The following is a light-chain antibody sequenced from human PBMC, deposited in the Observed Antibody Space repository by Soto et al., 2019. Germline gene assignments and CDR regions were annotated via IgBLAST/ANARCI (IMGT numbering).Light chain of an antibody. Sequence: EIVLTQSPGTLSLSPGERATLSCRASQSLSSSYLAWYQQKPGQSPRLLIYGASSRATSIPDRFSGSGSGTDFTLTIRRLEPEDFAVYYCQHYGSSRWTFGQGTKVEIK. CDR2: GAS. CDR3: QHYGSSRWT. V-gene: IGKV3-20*01. J-gene: IGKJ1*01. CDR1: QSLSSSY.